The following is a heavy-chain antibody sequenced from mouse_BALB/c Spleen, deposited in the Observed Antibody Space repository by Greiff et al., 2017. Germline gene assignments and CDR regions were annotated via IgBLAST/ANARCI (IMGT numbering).Heavy chain of an antibody. J-gene: IGHJ3*01. CDR1: GYTFTDYA. Sequence: QVQLQQSGAELVRPGVSVKISCKGSGYTFTDYAMHWVKQSHAKSLEWIGVISTYYGDASYNQKFKGKATMTVDKSSSTAYMELARLTSEDSAIYYCARDGCPFAYWGQGTLVTVSA. CDR2: ISTYYGDA. D-gene: IGHD2-3*01. V-gene: IGHV1S137*01. CDR3: ARDGCPFAY.